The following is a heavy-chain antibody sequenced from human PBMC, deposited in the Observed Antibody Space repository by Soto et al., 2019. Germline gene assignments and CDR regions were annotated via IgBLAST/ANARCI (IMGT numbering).Heavy chain of an antibody. V-gene: IGHV3-66*01. CDR1: GFTVSSNY. CDR2: IYGAAST. D-gene: IGHD6-13*01. CDR3: ARDGPSRSWYYFDY. Sequence: EVQLVESGGGLVQPGGSLRLSCAASGFTVSSNYMNWVRQAPGKGLEWVSIIYGAASTYYADSVKGRFTISRDNSKNTLYLQMNSLRAEDTAVYYCARDGPSRSWYYFDYWGQGTLVTVSS. J-gene: IGHJ4*02.